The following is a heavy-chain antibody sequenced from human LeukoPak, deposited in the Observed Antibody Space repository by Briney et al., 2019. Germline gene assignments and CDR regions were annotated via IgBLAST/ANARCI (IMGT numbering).Heavy chain of an antibody. D-gene: IGHD3-10*01. CDR2: ISSSSNHI. V-gene: IGHV3-21*01. J-gene: IGHJ3*02. CDR1: GFTFSRHS. Sequence: GGSLRLSCAASGFTFSRHSMDWVRQAPGKGLEWVSSISSSSNHIYYADSVKGRFTISRDNAENLLFLQMNSLRAEDTAVYYCAGRIGETSDRSRAFDIWGQGTMVTVSS. CDR3: AGRIGETSDRSRAFDI.